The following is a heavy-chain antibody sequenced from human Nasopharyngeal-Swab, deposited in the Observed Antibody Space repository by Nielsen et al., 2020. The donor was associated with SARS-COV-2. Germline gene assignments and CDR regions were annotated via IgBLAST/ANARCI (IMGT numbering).Heavy chain of an antibody. Sequence: SETLSLTCTVSGGSISSSSYYWGWIRQPPGKGLEWIGSIYYSRSTYYNPSLKSRVTISVDTSKNQFSLKLSSVTAADTAVYYCASGSGSYYKGPGVWGQGTTVTVSS. CDR3: ASGSGSYYKGPGV. V-gene: IGHV4-39*01. CDR1: GGSISSSSYY. J-gene: IGHJ6*02. D-gene: IGHD3-10*01. CDR2: IYYSRST.